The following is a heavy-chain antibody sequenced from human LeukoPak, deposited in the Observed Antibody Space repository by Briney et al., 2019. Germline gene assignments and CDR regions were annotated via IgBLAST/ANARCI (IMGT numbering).Heavy chain of an antibody. CDR2: IKQDGGEK. CDR1: GFTFGTYT. Sequence: GGSLRLSCAASGFTFGTYTMTWVRQAPGKGLEWVANIKQDGGEKYYLDSVKGRFTISRDNAKNSLYLQINSLRAEDAAVYYCARYCRITNPGHYYMDVWGIGTTVTVSS. D-gene: IGHD1-14*01. V-gene: IGHV3-7*01. J-gene: IGHJ6*03. CDR3: ARYCRITNPGHYYMDV.